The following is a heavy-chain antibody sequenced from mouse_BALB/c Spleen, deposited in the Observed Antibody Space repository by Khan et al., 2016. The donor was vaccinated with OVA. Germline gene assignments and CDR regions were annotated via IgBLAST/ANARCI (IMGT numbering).Heavy chain of an antibody. CDR2: INPNNGGT. CDR3: TRDGDGYYGYAY. D-gene: IGHD2-3*01. J-gene: IGHJ3*01. V-gene: IGHV1S81*02. CDR1: GYTFTSYY. Sequence: QVQLQQSGAELVKPGASVKLSCKASGYTFTSYYIYWVKQRPGQGLEWIGEINPNNGGTNFNEKFKIRATLTADKSSSTVYMQLISLTSEDSAVYYCTRDGDGYYGYAYWGQGTLVTVSA.